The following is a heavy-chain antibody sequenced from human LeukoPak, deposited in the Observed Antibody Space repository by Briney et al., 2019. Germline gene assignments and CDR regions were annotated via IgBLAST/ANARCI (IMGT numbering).Heavy chain of an antibody. Sequence: GGSLRLSCAAAGXTFNAYDMHWVRQATGKGLEWVSYIGRAGDTYYAGSVKGRFTISREDATNSLFLQMNSLGVGDTAVYYCARDSSGWGLAVWGQGTTVTVSS. J-gene: IGHJ6*02. CDR3: ARDSSGWGLAV. V-gene: IGHV3-13*04. CDR2: IGRAGDT. D-gene: IGHD6-19*01. CDR1: GXTFNAYD.